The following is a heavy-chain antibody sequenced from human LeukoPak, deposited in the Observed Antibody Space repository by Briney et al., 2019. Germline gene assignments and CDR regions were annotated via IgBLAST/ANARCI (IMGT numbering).Heavy chain of an antibody. D-gene: IGHD1-26*01. CDR2: IKQDGSEK. V-gene: IGHV3-7*01. CDR3: ARDLPGSYYFDY. J-gene: IGHJ4*02. CDR1: GFTFSSYW. Sequence: PGGSLRLSCAASGFTFSSYWRSWVRQARGKGLEWVANIKQDGSEKYYVDSVKGRFTISRDNAKNSLYLQMNSLRAEDTAVYYCARDLPGSYYFDYWGQGTLVTVSS.